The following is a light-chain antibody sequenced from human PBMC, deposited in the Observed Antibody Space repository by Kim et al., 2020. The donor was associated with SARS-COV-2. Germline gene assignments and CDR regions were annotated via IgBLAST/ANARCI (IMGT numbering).Light chain of an antibody. CDR1: KLVDKY. V-gene: IGLV3-1*01. CDR3: QAWDSSTVV. CDR2: QDS. Sequence: VSPGQTASITCSGDKLVDKYACWYQQKPGQSPVLVIYQDSKRPSGIPERFSGSNSGNTATLTISGTQAMDEADYYCQAWDSSTVVFGGGTKLTVL. J-gene: IGLJ2*01.